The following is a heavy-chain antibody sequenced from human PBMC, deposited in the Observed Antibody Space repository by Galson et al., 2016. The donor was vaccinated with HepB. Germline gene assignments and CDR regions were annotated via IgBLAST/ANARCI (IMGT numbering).Heavy chain of an antibody. CDR2: VFDSDNT. D-gene: IGHD3-3*01. J-gene: IGHJ4*02. CDR1: GGSMTNYQ. CDR3: ARSSGFFFDL. Sequence: LSLTCIVSGGSMTNYQWSWIRQPPGKGLEFLGYVFDSDNTNYNPSLRSRVIMSADTSKNQFSLRLTSMTAADAAVYFCARSSGFFFDLWGRGILVTVSS. V-gene: IGHV4-59*01.